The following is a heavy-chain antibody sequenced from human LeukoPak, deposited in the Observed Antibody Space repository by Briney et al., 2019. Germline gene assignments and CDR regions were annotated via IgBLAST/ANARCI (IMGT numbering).Heavy chain of an antibody. D-gene: IGHD3-22*01. V-gene: IGHV4-4*07. J-gene: IGHJ4*02. CDR2: IYTSGST. CDR3: ARLYRSSGYYDDY. Sequence: SETLSLTCTVSGGSISNYYWSWIRQPAGKGLEWIGRIYTSGSTNYNPSLKSRVTMSVDTSKNQFSLNLSSVTAADTAVYYCARLYRSSGYYDDYWGQGTLVTVSS. CDR1: GGSISNYY.